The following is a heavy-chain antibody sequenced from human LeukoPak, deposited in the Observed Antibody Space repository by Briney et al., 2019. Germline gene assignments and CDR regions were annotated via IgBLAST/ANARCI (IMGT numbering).Heavy chain of an antibody. CDR1: GGSFSGYY. CDR2: INHSGST. CDR3: ARTDYGSGSYYHPLLERTFDI. D-gene: IGHD3-10*01. Sequence: SETLSLTCAVYGGSFSGYYWSWIRQPPGKGLEWMGEINHSGSTNYNPSLKSRVTISVDTSKNQFSLKLSSVPAADTAVYYCARTDYGSGSYYHPLLERTFDIWGQGTMVTVSS. V-gene: IGHV4-34*01. J-gene: IGHJ3*02.